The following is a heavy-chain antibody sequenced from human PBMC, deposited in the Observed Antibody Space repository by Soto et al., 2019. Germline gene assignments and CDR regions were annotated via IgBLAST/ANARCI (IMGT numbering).Heavy chain of an antibody. CDR2: INPSGGST. V-gene: IGHV1-46*01. Sequence: ASVKVSCKASGYTFTSYYMHWVRQAPGQGLEWMGIINPSGGSTSYAQKFQGRVTMTRDTSTSTVYMELSSLRPEGTAVYYCARGGGSYSPTTPYYYYGMDVWGQGTTVTVSS. CDR3: ARGGGSYSPTTPYYYYGMDV. D-gene: IGHD1-26*01. CDR1: GYTFTSYY. J-gene: IGHJ6*02.